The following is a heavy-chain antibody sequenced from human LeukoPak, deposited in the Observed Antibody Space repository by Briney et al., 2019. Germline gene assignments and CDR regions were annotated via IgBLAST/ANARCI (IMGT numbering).Heavy chain of an antibody. Sequence: GASVKVSCKASGGTFSSYAISWVRQAPGQGLEWMGGIIPIFGTANYAQKFQARVTITADESTSAAYMELSSLRSEDTAVYYCARLYSSSWYNWFDPWGQGTLVTVSS. D-gene: IGHD6-13*01. CDR2: IIPIFGTA. V-gene: IGHV1-69*13. CDR3: ARLYSSSWYNWFDP. J-gene: IGHJ5*02. CDR1: GGTFSSYA.